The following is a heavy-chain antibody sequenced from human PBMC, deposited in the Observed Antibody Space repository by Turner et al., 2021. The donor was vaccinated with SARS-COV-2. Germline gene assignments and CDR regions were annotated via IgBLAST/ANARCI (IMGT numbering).Heavy chain of an antibody. CDR3: ARHHYYDSSGYYLPPFDY. CDR2: IYYSGST. V-gene: IGHV4-39*01. D-gene: IGHD3-22*01. Sequence: QLQLQESGPGLVKPSETLSLTCTVSGCSISSSSYYWGWIRQPPGKGLEWIGSIYYSGSTYYNPSLKSRVTISVDTSKNQFSLKLSSVTAADTAVYYCARHHYYDSSGYYLPPFDYWGQGTLVTVSS. J-gene: IGHJ4*02. CDR1: GCSISSSSYY.